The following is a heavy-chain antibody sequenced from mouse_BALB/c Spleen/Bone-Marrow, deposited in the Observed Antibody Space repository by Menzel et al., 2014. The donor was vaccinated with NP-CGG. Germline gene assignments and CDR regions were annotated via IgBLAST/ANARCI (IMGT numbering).Heavy chain of an antibody. D-gene: IGHD2-3*01. CDR1: GFTFSDYG. CDR2: ISNLAYSI. CDR3: ARDDGYPGDFAY. V-gene: IGHV5-15*02. Sequence: VQLQQSGGGLVQPGGSRKLSCAASGFTFSDYGMAWVRQAPGKGPEWVAFISNLAYSIYYADTVTGRFTISRENAKNTLYLEMSSLRSEDTAMYYCARDDGYPGDFAYWGQGTLVTVSA. J-gene: IGHJ3*01.